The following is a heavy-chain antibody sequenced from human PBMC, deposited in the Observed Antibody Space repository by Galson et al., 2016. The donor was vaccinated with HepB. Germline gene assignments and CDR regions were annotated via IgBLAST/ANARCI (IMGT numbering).Heavy chain of an antibody. CDR2: INQSGSS. CDR1: GGSFSGYY. CDR3: ARGRDYYDSSGYYEGYYYYGMDV. D-gene: IGHD3-22*01. Sequence: ETLSLTCGVYGGSFSGYYWSWIRQSPGKGPEWIGEINQSGSSKYNPSYNPSLKSRVTVSVDTFKKQFSLRLTSVTAADTAVYYCARGRDYYDSSGYYEGYYYYGMDVWGQGTTVTVSS. V-gene: IGHV4-34*01. J-gene: IGHJ6*02.